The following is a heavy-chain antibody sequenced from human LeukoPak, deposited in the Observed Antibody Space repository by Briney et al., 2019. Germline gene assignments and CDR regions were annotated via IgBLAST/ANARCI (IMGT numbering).Heavy chain of an antibody. Sequence: ASVKVSCKASGYTFTCYYMHWVRQAPGQGLEWMGWINPNSGGTNYAQKVQGRVTMTRDTSISTAYMELSRLRSDDTAVYYCARDWPYYDSSGYEEYYFDYWGQGTLVTVSS. J-gene: IGHJ4*02. V-gene: IGHV1-2*02. CDR3: ARDWPYYDSSGYEEYYFDY. D-gene: IGHD3-22*01. CDR2: INPNSGGT. CDR1: GYTFTCYY.